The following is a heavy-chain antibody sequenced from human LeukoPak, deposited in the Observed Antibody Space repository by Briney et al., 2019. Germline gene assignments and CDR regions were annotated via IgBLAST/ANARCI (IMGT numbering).Heavy chain of an antibody. D-gene: IGHD1-26*01. CDR1: GFTFSSYS. V-gene: IGHV3-48*02. CDR2: LSSSSRTI. CDR3: ARENPIVGATPRPY. J-gene: IGHJ4*02. Sequence: QPWGSLRLSCAASGFTFSSYSMNWVRQAPGKGLEWVSYLSSSSRTIYYADSVKGRFTISRDNAKNSLYLQMNSLRDEDTAVYYCARENPIVGATPRPYWGQGTLVTVSS.